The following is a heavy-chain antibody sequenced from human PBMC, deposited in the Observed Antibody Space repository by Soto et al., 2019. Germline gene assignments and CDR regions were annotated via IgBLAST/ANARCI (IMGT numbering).Heavy chain of an antibody. CDR3: TRDYYDSSGYYPKFDY. Sequence: ASVKVSCNASGYTFTYYTVHWVRQAPGQRLEWMGWINAGDGNTKYSPNFQGRVTITKDTSASTVYMELSSLRSEDTAVYFCTRDYYDSSGYYPKFDYWGQGTLVTVSS. CDR1: GYTFTYYT. D-gene: IGHD3-22*01. V-gene: IGHV1-3*01. J-gene: IGHJ4*02. CDR2: INAGDGNT.